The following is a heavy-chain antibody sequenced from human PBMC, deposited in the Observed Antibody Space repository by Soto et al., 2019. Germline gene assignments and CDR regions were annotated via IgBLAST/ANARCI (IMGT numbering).Heavy chain of an antibody. D-gene: IGHD5-18*01. V-gene: IGHV3-23*01. CDR3: AKVTPRQRGYSYGDAFDI. CDR2: ISGSGGST. J-gene: IGHJ3*02. CDR1: GFTFSSYA. Sequence: GGSLRLSCAASGFTFSSYAMSWVRQAPGKGLEWVSAISGSGGSTYYADSVKGRFTITRDNSKNTLYLQMNSLRAEDRAVYYCAKVTPRQRGYSYGDAFDIWGQGTMVTVSS.